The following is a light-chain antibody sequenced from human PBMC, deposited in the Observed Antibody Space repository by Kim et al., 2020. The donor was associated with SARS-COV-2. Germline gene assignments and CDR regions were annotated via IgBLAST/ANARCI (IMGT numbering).Light chain of an antibody. CDR1: QSVSSY. CDR3: QQLSSRPLT. CDR2: AAS. V-gene: IGKV3-11*01. J-gene: IGKJ4*01. Sequence: ILLTQSPSTLSSSPGDRASLSCRASQSVSSYLGWYQQKPGKAPRLLIYAASNMHTDIPARFSGSGSGTDFTLTISSLEPEDFAAYYCQQLSSRPLTFGGGTQVEIK.